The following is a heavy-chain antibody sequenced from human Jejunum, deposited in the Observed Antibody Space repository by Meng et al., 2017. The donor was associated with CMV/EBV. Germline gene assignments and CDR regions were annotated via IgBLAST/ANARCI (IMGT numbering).Heavy chain of an antibody. V-gene: IGHV3-23*01. CDR1: FTFSAFA. J-gene: IGHJ5*02. CDR2: ISGSGGST. Sequence: FTFSAFAMRWVGRAPGKGLEWVSAISGSGGSTYYADSVKGRFTISRDNSKSTLYLQMNSLRVDDTAVYHCAKDVRLGGNYGWFDPWGQGTLVTVSS. D-gene: IGHD1-26*01. CDR3: AKDVRLGGNYGWFDP.